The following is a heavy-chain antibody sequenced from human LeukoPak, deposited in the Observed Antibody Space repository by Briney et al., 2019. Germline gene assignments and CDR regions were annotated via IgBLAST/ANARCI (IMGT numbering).Heavy chain of an antibody. V-gene: IGHV3-33*01. CDR3: ARDYYDSSGAYYEGGPPTAPPDY. D-gene: IGHD3-22*01. CDR2: IWYEGNYK. Sequence: GSLRLSWAASGINLRRYALHWVRQAPGKGLGGVTLIWYEGNYKFYADSVKGRFTISRDNSKNTLYLQMNSLRAEDTAVYYCARDYYDSSGAYYEGGPPTAPPDYWGQGTLVTVSS. CDR1: GINLRRYA. J-gene: IGHJ4*02.